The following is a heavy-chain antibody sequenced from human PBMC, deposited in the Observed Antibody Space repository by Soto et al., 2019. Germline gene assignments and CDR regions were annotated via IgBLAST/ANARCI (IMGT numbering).Heavy chain of an antibody. CDR3: ARDGD. V-gene: IGHV3-30-3*01. CDR1: GFRFSSYA. CDR2: ISYDGVKI. J-gene: IGHJ4*02. Sequence: QVHLVESGGGVVQPGGSLRLSCVVSGFRFSSYAINWVRQAPGKGLEWVAVISYDGVKIYYADSVKGRFTISRDNSKSTLFLQMNSLRPEDTATYYCARDGDWGQGTLVTVSS.